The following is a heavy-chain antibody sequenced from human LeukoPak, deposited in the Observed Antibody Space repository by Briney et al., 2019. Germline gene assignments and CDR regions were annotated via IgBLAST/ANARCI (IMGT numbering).Heavy chain of an antibody. CDR1: GLTFINHT. D-gene: IGHD1/OR15-1a*01. CDR2: GSFDGNTT. V-gene: IGHV3-30*09. CDR3: ARFRAATTRFDY. J-gene: IGHJ4*02. Sequence: GRSLRLSCAASGLTFINHTMYWVPQAPGRGLNWEAVGSFDGNTTFYSDSVKGRFAISRDNSKNTLYLEMNSLRPEDTAVYYCARFRAATTRFDYWGQGTLVAVSS.